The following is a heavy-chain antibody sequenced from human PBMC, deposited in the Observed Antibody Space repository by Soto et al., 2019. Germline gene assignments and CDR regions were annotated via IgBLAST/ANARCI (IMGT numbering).Heavy chain of an antibody. CDR1: GYTFTGYY. V-gene: IGHV1-18*04. Sequence: ASVKVSCKASGYTFTGYYMHWVRQAPGQGLEWMGWINPNSGNTNYAQKLQGRVTMTTDTSTSTAYMELRSLRSDDTAVYYCARETGAAFDIWGQGTMVTVSS. CDR3: ARETGAAFDI. J-gene: IGHJ3*02. CDR2: INPNSGNT.